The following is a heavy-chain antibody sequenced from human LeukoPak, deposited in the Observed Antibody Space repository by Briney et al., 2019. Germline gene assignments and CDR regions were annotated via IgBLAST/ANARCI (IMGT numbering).Heavy chain of an antibody. J-gene: IGHJ4*02. CDR3: ARWSGYGSRWFDY. CDR1: GGSISSYY. V-gene: IGHV4-59*01. CDR2: IYYSGST. D-gene: IGHD5-12*01. Sequence: KPSETLSLTCTVSGGSISSYYWSWIRQPPGKGLEWIGYIYYSGSTNYNPSLQSRVTISVDTSKNQFSLKLSSVTAADTAVYYCARWSGYGSRWFDYWGPGTLVTVSS.